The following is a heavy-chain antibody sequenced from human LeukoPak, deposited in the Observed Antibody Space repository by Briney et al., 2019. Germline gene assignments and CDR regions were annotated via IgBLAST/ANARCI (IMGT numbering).Heavy chain of an antibody. Sequence: AASVKVSCKAYGYTFTSYGISWVRQAPGQGLEWMGWISAYNGNTNYAQKLQGRVTMTTDTSTSTAYMELRSLRSDDTAVYYCARDWSAGYSSGWSLSPFDPWGQGTLVTVSS. V-gene: IGHV1-18*01. CDR2: ISAYNGNT. CDR3: ARDWSAGYSSGWSLSPFDP. CDR1: GYTFTSYG. J-gene: IGHJ5*02. D-gene: IGHD6-19*01.